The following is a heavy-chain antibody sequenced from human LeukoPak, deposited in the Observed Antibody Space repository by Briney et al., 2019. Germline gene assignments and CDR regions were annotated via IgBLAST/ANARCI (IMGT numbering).Heavy chain of an antibody. J-gene: IGHJ4*02. D-gene: IGHD4-17*01. CDR1: GGSISSGSYY. V-gene: IGHV4-61*02. CDR3: ARDYGDPHYFDY. CDR2: IYTSVST. Sequence: SQTLSLTCTASGGSISSGSYYWSWIRQPAGKGLEWIGRIYTSVSTNYNPSLKSRVTISVDTSKNQFSLKLSSVTAADTAVYYCARDYGDPHYFDYWGQGTLVTVSS.